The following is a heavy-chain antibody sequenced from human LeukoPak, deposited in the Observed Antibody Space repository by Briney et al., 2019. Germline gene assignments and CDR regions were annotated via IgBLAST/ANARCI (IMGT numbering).Heavy chain of an antibody. D-gene: IGHD3-22*01. V-gene: IGHV1-3*03. J-gene: IGHJ5*02. Sequence: ASVKVSCKASRYTFTSYAMHWVRQAPGQRLEWMGWINAGNGNTKYSQEFQGRVTITRDTSASTAYMELSSLRSGDTAVYYCATVQDSSGYYFPYNWFDPWGQGTLVTVSS. CDR3: ATVQDSSGYYFPYNWFDP. CDR2: INAGNGNT. CDR1: RYTFTSYA.